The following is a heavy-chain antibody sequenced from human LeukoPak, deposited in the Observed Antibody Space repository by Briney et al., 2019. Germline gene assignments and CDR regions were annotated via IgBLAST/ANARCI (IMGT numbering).Heavy chain of an antibody. CDR3: ARFGVEMATEPKRYSDY. V-gene: IGHV4-34*01. Sequence: SETLSLTCAVYGGSFSGYYWSWIRQPPGKGLEWIGEINHSGSTNYNPSLKSRVTISVDTSKNQFSLKLSSVTAADTAVYYCARFGVEMATEPKRYSDYWGQGTLVTVSS. D-gene: IGHD5-24*01. CDR1: GGSFSGYY. CDR2: INHSGST. J-gene: IGHJ4*02.